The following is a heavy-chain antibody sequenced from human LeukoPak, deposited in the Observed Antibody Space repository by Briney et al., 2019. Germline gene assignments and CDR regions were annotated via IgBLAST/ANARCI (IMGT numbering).Heavy chain of an antibody. Sequence: SQTLSLTCTVSGGSISSSSYYWGWIRQPPGKGLEWIGSIYYSGSTYYNPSLKSRVTISVDTSKNQFSLKLSSVTAADTAVYYCARLTGTTAYMDVWGKGTTVTVSS. V-gene: IGHV4-39*01. CDR3: ARLTGTTAYMDV. CDR2: IYYSGST. J-gene: IGHJ6*03. D-gene: IGHD4-11*01. CDR1: GGSISSSSYY.